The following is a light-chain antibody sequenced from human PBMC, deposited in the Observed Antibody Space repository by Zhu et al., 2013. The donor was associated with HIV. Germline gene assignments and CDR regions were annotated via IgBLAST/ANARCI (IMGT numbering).Light chain of an antibody. CDR3: LQNHTYPWT. J-gene: IGKJ1*01. Sequence: DIQMSQSPSSLSASVGDRVTMTCRSSHDIGTDLAWFQWRPGKAPQRLIYGASTVQGGVPSTFSATGSGTHFTLTIKSLQPADFLIYFCLQNHTYPWTFGRGTKV. CDR2: GAS. V-gene: IGKV1-17*01. CDR1: HDIGTD.